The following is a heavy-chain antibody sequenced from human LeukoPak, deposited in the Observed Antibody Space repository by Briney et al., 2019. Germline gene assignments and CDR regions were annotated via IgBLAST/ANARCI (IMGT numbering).Heavy chain of an antibody. CDR3: ARSLYYDILTGYYSHYYFDY. Sequence: ASVKVSCKASGYTFTSYGISWVRQAPGQRLEWMGWISAYNGNTNYAQKLQGRVTMTTDTSTSTAYMELRSLRSDDTAVYYCARSLYYDILTGYYSHYYFDYWGQGTLVTVSS. CDR2: ISAYNGNT. V-gene: IGHV1-18*01. CDR1: GYTFTSYG. J-gene: IGHJ4*02. D-gene: IGHD3-9*01.